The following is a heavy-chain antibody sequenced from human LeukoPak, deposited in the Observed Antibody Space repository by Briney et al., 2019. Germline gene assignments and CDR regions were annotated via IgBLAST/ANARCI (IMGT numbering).Heavy chain of an antibody. CDR2: IYYSGST. Sequence: SETLSLTCTVSGGSISSYYWSWIRQPPGKGLEWIGCIYYSGSTNYNPSLKSRVTISVDTSKNQFSLKLSSVTAADTAVYYCARQGYSYGYFDYWGQGTLVTVSS. CDR1: GGSISSYY. CDR3: ARQGYSYGYFDY. J-gene: IGHJ4*02. D-gene: IGHD5-18*01. V-gene: IGHV4-59*01.